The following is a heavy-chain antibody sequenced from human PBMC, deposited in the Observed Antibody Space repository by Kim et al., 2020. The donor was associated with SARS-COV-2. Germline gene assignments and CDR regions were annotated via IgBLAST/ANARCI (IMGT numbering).Heavy chain of an antibody. D-gene: IGHD3-10*01. CDR3: ASLGTGSGSLFDY. V-gene: IGHV1-69*04. CDR1: GGTFSSYA. CDR2: IIPILGIA. J-gene: IGHJ4*02. Sequence: SVKVSCKASGGTFSSYAISWVRQAPGQGLEWMGRIIPILGIANYAQKFQGRVTITADKSTSTAYMELSSLRSEDTAVYYCASLGTGSGSLFDYWGQGTLVTVSS.